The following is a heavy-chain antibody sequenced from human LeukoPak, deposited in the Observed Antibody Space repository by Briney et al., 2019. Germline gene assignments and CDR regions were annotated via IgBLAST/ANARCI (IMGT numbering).Heavy chain of an antibody. Sequence: SGGSLRLSCAASGFTFDDYAMHWVRQAPGKGLEWVSGISWNSGSIGYADSVKGRFTISRDNAKNSLYLQMNSLRAEDTALYYCAKTQGEVTASWFDPWGQGTLVTVSS. D-gene: IGHD2-21*02. CDR2: ISWNSGSI. J-gene: IGHJ5*02. CDR3: AKTQGEVTASWFDP. V-gene: IGHV3-9*01. CDR1: GFTFDDYA.